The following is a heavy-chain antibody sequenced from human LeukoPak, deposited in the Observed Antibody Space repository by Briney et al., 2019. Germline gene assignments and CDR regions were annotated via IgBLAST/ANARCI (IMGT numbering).Heavy chain of an antibody. CDR2: IYHSGST. V-gene: IGHV4-38-2*02. J-gene: IGHJ3*02. CDR1: GYSISSGYY. D-gene: IGHD3-10*01. Sequence: SETLSLTCTVSGYSISSGYYWGWIRQPPGKGLEWIGSIYHSGSTYYNPSLKSRVTISVDTSKNQFSLKLSSVTAADTAVYYCARDPLTFLITMVRGPEIPGDAFDIWGQGTMVTVSS. CDR3: ARDPLTFLITMVRGPEIPGDAFDI.